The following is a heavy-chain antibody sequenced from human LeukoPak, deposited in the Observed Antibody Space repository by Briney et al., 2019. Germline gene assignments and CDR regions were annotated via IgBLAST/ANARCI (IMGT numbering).Heavy chain of an antibody. CDR2: IYHSGST. V-gene: IGHV4-38-2*02. CDR1: GYSINNGYY. D-gene: IGHD1-26*01. J-gene: IGHJ4*02. CDR3: ARQFWELRMTPIYDY. Sequence: SETLSLTCTVSGYSINNGYYWGWIRQPPGKGLEWIGSIYHSGSTYYKPSLQSRVTISVDTSKNQFSLKLSSVTAADTAVYYCARQFWELRMTPIYDYWVQRTQVTVSS.